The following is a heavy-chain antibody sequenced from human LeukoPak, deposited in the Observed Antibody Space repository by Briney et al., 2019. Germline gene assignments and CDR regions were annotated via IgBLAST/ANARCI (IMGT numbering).Heavy chain of an antibody. CDR2: IFYSVST. D-gene: IGHD3-9*01. V-gene: IGHV4-30-4*01. CDR1: GGSIISGDNY. Sequence: SQTLSLTCTVSGGSIISGDNYWRWVRQPPGKGLEWIGYIFYSVSTYYNPSLQSRVTISLDTSKNQFSLMLSSATAADTAVFFFAKNTEYDIMTGYYRTGYFDYWGQGILVTVSS. J-gene: IGHJ4*02. CDR3: AKNTEYDIMTGYYRTGYFDY.